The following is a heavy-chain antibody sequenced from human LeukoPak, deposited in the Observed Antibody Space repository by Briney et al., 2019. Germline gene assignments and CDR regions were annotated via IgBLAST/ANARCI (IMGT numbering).Heavy chain of an antibody. J-gene: IGHJ5*01. D-gene: IGHD1-26*01. CDR3: ATEKDLLLDS. CDR1: GYSLSELS. CDR2: LDPGDDET. V-gene: IGHV1-24*01. Sequence: GASVKVSCKVSGYSLSELSTHWVRQAPGQGLEWMGGLDPGDDETIYAQKFQGRVTMTEDTSTDTAYLELSSLRSEDTAVYFCATEKDLLLDSWGQGTPVTVSS.